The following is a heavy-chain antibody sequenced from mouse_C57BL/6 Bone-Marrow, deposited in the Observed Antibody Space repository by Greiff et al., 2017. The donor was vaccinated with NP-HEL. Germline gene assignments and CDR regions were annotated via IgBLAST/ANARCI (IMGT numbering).Heavy chain of an antibody. Sequence: EVMLVESGGGLVKPGGSLKLSCAASGFTFSDYGMHWVRQAPEKGLEWVAYISSGSSTIYYADTVKGRFTISRDNAKNTLFLQMTSLRSEDTAMYYGARKDYGSSWYYFDYWGKGTTLTVSS. D-gene: IGHD1-1*01. V-gene: IGHV5-17*01. CDR2: ISSGSSTI. J-gene: IGHJ2*01. CDR1: GFTFSDYG. CDR3: ARKDYGSSWYYFDY.